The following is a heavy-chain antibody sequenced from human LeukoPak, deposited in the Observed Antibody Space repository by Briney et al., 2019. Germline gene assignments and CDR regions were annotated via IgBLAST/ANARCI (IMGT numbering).Heavy chain of an antibody. CDR3: AELGITMIGGV. CDR1: GITFSNSW. V-gene: IGHV3-7*01. CDR2: IRPDGSEG. Sequence: GGSLRLSCTTSGITFSNSWMSWVRQAPGKGLEWVATIRPDGSEGYYADSVKGRFTISRDNAKNSLYLQMNSLRAEDTAVYYCAELGITMIGGVWGKGTTVTISS. J-gene: IGHJ6*04. D-gene: IGHD3-10*02.